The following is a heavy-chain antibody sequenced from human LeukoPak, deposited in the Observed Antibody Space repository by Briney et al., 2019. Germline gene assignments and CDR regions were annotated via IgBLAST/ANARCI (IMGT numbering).Heavy chain of an antibody. D-gene: IGHD3-22*01. CDR3: ARPDYYDSSGYEG. Sequence: PGGSLRLSCAASGFTFSSYWMSWVRQAPGKGLEWVANIKQDGSEKYYVASVKGRFTISRDNAKNSLYLQMNSLGAEDTAVYYCARPDYYDSSGYEGWGQGTLVTVSS. V-gene: IGHV3-7*01. J-gene: IGHJ4*02. CDR1: GFTFSSYW. CDR2: IKQDGSEK.